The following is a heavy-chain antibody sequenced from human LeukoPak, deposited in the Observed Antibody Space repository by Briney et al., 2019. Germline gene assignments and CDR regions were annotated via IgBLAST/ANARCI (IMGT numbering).Heavy chain of an antibody. J-gene: IGHJ4*02. CDR3: ARDGVATSDFDY. V-gene: IGHV1-2*02. D-gene: IGHD5-12*01. Sequence: ASVKVSCTASGYTFTGYYMHWVRQAPGQGLEWMGWINPNSGGTNYAQKFQGRVTMTRDTSISTAYMELSRLRSDDTAVYYCARDGVATSDFDYWGQETLVTVSS. CDR1: GYTFTGYY. CDR2: INPNSGGT.